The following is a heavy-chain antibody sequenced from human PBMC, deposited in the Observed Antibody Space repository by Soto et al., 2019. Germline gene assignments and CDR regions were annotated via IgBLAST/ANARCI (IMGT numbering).Heavy chain of an antibody. V-gene: IGHV5-10-1*01. CDR1: GYSFTSYW. J-gene: IGHJ4*02. CDR2: FDVSDSST. Sequence: PGESLKISWKASGYSFTSYWIAWVRQMPGKGLEWMGRFDVSDSSTNYSPSFRGHVTISSDRSTNTAYLQWSSLKSSDTAMYYCARGVKMATPHKYYFDYWGQGTLVTVSS. D-gene: IGHD5-12*01. CDR3: ARGVKMATPHKYYFDY.